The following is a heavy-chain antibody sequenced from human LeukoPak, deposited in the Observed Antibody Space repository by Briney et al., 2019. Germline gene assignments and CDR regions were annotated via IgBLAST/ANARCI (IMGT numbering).Heavy chain of an antibody. CDR1: GFTFSSYS. V-gene: IGHV3-21*01. CDR2: ISSSSSYI. Sequence: GGSLRLSCAASGFTFSSYSMNWVRQAPGKGLEWVSSISSSSSYIYYADSVKGRFTISRDNAKNSLYLQMNSLRAEDTAVYYCARSGIAAAHLSYWGQGTLVTVSS. CDR3: ARSGIAAAHLSY. D-gene: IGHD6-13*01. J-gene: IGHJ4*02.